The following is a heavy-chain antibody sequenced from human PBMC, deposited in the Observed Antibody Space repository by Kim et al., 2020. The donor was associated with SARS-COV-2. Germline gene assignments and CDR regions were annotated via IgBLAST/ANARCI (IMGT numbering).Heavy chain of an antibody. D-gene: IGHD6-19*01. CDR1: GFTFTKYA. V-gene: IGHV3-23*01. Sequence: GGSLRLSCAVSGFTFTKYAMTWVRQAPGKGLEWVSAIGFGDDNTYYPDSVRGRFIISRDNPRNTLHLQMNSLRVEDTAVYYCAKGPRVADVVDAWGQGTT. CDR3: AKGPRVADVVDA. CDR2: IGFGDDNT. J-gene: IGHJ6*02.